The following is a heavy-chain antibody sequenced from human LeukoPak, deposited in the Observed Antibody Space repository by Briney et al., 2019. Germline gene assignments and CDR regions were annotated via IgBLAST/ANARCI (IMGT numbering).Heavy chain of an antibody. V-gene: IGHV4-61*02. D-gene: IGHD2-21*01. CDR1: GGSISSGSYY. CDR2: IYTSGST. CDR3: ARDVVATGLWYYFDY. Sequence: NPSETLSLTCTVSGGSISSGSYYWSWIRQPAGKGLEWIGRIYTSGSTNYNPSLKSRVTISVDTSKNQFSLKLSSVTAADTAVYYCARDVVATGLWYYFDYWGQGTLVTVSS. J-gene: IGHJ4*02.